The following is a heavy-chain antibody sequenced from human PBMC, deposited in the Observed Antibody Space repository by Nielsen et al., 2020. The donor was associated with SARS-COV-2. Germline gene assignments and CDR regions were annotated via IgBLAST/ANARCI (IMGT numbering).Heavy chain of an antibody. CDR3: ARVVSSENTREHYHYGMDV. D-gene: IGHD1-26*01. Sequence: SETLSLTCTVSGGSISSGGYYWSWIRQHPGKGLEWIGYIYYSGSTYYNPSLKSRVTISVDTSKNQFSLKLSSVTAADTAVYYCARVVSSENTREHYHYGMDVWGQGTTVTVSS. J-gene: IGHJ6*02. CDR1: GGSISSGGYY. V-gene: IGHV4-31*03. CDR2: IYYSGST.